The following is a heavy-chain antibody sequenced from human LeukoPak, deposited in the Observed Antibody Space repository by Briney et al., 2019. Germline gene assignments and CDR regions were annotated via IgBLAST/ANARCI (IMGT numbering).Heavy chain of an antibody. CDR3: ARSDRRFLEWLLPHYGMDV. CDR1: GYTFTGYY. Sequence: ASVKVSCKASGYTFTGYYMHWVRQAPGQGVEWMGWINPNSGGTNYAQKFQGRVTMTRDTSISTAYMELSRLRSDDTAVYYCARSDRRFLEWLLPHYGMDVWGQGTTVTVS. CDR2: INPNSGGT. J-gene: IGHJ6*02. D-gene: IGHD3-3*01. V-gene: IGHV1-2*02.